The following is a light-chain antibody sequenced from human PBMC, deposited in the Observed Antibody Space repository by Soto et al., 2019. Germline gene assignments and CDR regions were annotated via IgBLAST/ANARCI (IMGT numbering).Light chain of an antibody. CDR1: QSVSSN. CDR2: DAS. CDR3: QQYGSSPIT. J-gene: IGKJ5*01. Sequence: EILMTQSPAALSVSPGERATLSFRASQSVSSNLAWHQQKPGQAPRILMYDASTRATGIPDRFSGSGSGTDFTLTISRLEPEDFAVYYCQQYGSSPITFGQGTRLEIK. V-gene: IGKV3-20*01.